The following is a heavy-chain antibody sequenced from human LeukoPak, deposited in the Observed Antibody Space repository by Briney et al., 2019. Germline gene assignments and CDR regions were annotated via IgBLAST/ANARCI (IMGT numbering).Heavy chain of an antibody. CDR3: AKNFKVVAYDY. V-gene: IGHV3-23*01. CDR1: GFTFSSYG. Sequence: GGTLRLSCAASGFTFSSYGMSWVRQAPGKGLEWVSAISGSGSSTYYADSVKGRFTISRDNSKNTLYLQMDSLRGEDTAVYYCAKNFKVVAYDYWGQGTLVTVSS. CDR2: ISGSGSST. D-gene: IGHD2-15*01. J-gene: IGHJ4*02.